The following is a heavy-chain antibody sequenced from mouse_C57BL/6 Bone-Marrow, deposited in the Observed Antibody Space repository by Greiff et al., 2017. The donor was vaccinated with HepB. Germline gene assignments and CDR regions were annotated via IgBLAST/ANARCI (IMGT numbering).Heavy chain of an antibody. J-gene: IGHJ3*01. D-gene: IGHD1-1*01. CDR1: GYAFSSYW. V-gene: IGHV1-80*01. Sequence: QVQLKQSGAELVKPGASVKISCKASGYAFSSYWMNWVKQRPGKGLEWIGQIYPGDGDTNYNGKFKGKATLTVDKSSSTAYMQLSSLTSEDSAVYYCAIRGWFAYWGQGTLVTVSA. CDR2: IYPGDGDT. CDR3: AIRGWFAY.